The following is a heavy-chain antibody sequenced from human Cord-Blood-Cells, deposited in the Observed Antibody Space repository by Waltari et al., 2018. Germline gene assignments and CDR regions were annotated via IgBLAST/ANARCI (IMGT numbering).Heavy chain of an antibody. CDR3: ARGRRGYYFDY. CDR1: GYPFTRYD. CDR2: MNPNSGNT. J-gene: IGHJ4*02. D-gene: IGHD3-22*01. Sequence: QVQLVQSGAEVQQPGASVKVSCKASGYPFTRYDINWGRQATGQGLEWMGWMNPNSGNTGYAQKFQGRVTITRNTSISTAYMELSSLRSEDTAVYYCARGRRGYYFDYWGQGTLVTVSS. V-gene: IGHV1-8*03.